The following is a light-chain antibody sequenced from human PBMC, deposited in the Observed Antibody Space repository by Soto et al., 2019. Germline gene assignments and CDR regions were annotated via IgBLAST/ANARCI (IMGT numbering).Light chain of an antibody. CDR1: NIGSKS. CDR2: DDT. J-gene: IGLJ1*01. V-gene: IGLV3-21*02. Sequence: SCELSQPPSLSGAPGQTARITCGGNNIGSKSVHWYQQKPGQAPVLVVYDDTDRPSGIPERFSGSNSGNTATLTIIRVEAGDEADYYCQVWDTSSGTIYVYGTGTKVTVL. CDR3: QVWDTSSGTIYV.